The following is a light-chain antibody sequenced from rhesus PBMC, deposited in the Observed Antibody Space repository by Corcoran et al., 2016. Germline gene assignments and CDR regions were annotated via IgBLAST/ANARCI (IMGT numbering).Light chain of an antibody. V-gene: IGKV3-42*03. CDR3: QQYSNWPYS. Sequence: EIVMTQSPATLSLSPGERATLSCRASQSVSSSLAWYQQKPGQAPRLLIHGASRRATGIPDRFSGRGSRTDFTLTISSLEPEDFAVYYCQQYSNWPYSFGQGTKVEIK. J-gene: IGKJ2*01. CDR2: GAS. CDR1: QSVSSS.